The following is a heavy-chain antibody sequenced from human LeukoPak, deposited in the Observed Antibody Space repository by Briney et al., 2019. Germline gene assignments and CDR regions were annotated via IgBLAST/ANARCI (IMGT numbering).Heavy chain of an antibody. J-gene: IGHJ4*02. D-gene: IGHD2-15*01. Sequence: GASVKVSCKASGYTFTSYGISWVRQAPGQGLEWMGWIDPNNGDTYYSQKFQGRVTMTAEMSIKTAYLNLRGLTSDDSALFFCTRGHGKSRQYLLDFDFWGQGTLLIVSS. V-gene: IGHV1-18*01. CDR1: GYTFTSYG. CDR2: IDPNNGDT. CDR3: TRGHGKSRQYLLDFDF.